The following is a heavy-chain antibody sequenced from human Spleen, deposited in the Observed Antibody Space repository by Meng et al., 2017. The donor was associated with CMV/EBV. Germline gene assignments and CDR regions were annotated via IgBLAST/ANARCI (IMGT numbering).Heavy chain of an antibody. CDR2: IYGEHSR. Sequence: GLTVSRKDRGWVRQDPGKGLEWVAVIYGEHSRYYSDSVKGRFSISRDNSKNTVYLEMSTLRAEDTAIYYCARGWGRGLGGYYFDYWGQGTLVTVSS. CDR3: ARGWGRGLGGYYFDY. CDR1: GLTVSRKD. D-gene: IGHD6-25*01. V-gene: IGHV3-53*01. J-gene: IGHJ4*02.